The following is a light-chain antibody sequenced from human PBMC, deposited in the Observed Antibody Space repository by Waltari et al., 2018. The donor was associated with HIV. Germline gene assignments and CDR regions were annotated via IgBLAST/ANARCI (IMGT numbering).Light chain of an antibody. V-gene: IGLV2-14*01. J-gene: IGLJ3*02. CDR2: EVT. CDR1: SSDVGHYNL. CDR3: CSYTTSDTWV. Sequence: GQSITISCAGTSSDVGHYNLVSWYQQHPGKAPKLIVFEVTNRPSGLSSRFSGSKSDNTASLTISGLQAEDEADYYCCSYTTSDTWVFGGGTKLTVL.